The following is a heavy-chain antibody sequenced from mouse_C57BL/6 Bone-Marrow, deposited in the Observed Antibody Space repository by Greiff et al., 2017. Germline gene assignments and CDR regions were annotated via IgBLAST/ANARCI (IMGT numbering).Heavy chain of an antibody. V-gene: IGHV1-54*01. Sequence: QVQLQQSGAELVRPGTSVKVSCKASGYAFTNYLIEWVKQRPGQGLGWNGVINPGSGGTNYNEKFKGKATRTADKSSSTAYMQLSSLTSEDSAVYYCARSYDYDDYTMDYWGQGTSVTVSS. CDR2: INPGSGGT. CDR1: GYAFTNYL. J-gene: IGHJ4*01. D-gene: IGHD2-4*01. CDR3: ARSYDYDDYTMDY.